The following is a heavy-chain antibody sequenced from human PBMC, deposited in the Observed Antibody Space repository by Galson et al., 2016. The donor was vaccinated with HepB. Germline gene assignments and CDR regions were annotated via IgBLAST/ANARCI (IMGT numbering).Heavy chain of an antibody. D-gene: IGHD3-9*01. CDR1: GFTFRSHA. CDR2: VSGSGATT. J-gene: IGHJ4*02. V-gene: IGHV3-23*01. Sequence: LRLSCAASGFTFRSHALNWVRQAPGKGLEWVSLVSGSGATTYYADSVKGRFTISRDNSKNTVYLQMDSLRAEDTAVYYCAKDRGSDFDILTGFYYWGQGTLVTVSS. CDR3: AKDRGSDFDILTGFYY.